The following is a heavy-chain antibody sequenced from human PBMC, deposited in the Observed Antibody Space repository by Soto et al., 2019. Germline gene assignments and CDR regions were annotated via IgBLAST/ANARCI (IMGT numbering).Heavy chain of an antibody. Sequence: GASVKVSCKASGYTFTSYHITWVRQAPGQGLEWMGWISAYNGNTNYAQNFQGRVSMTTDSSTTTAYMELRNLRSDDTAVYYCARRTRSAWYFCDYWGLGTLVTVSS. V-gene: IGHV1-18*01. CDR2: ISAYNGNT. J-gene: IGHJ4*02. CDR3: ARRTRSAWYFCDY. D-gene: IGHD6-19*01. CDR1: GYTFTSYH.